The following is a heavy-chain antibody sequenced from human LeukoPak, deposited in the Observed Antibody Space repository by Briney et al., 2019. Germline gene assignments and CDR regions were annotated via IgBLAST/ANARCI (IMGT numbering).Heavy chain of an antibody. Sequence: ASVKVSCKASGYTFTGYYMHWVRQAPGQGLEWMGWINPNSGGTNYAQKFQGRVTMTRDTSISTAYMELSRLRSDDTAVYYCARRYGYCSSTSCYPPFSYFDYWGQGTLVTVSS. V-gene: IGHV1-2*02. CDR1: GYTFTGYY. J-gene: IGHJ4*02. D-gene: IGHD2-2*01. CDR3: ARRYGYCSSTSCYPPFSYFDY. CDR2: INPNSGGT.